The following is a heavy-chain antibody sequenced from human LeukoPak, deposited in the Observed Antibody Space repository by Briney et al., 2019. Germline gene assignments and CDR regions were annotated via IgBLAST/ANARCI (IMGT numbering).Heavy chain of an antibody. Sequence: ASVKVSCKASGYTFTGYYMHWVRQAPGQGLEWMGWNNPNSGGTNYAQKFQGRVTMTGDTSISTAYMELSRLRSDDTAVYYCARDPWDCSSTSCFIGDAFDIWGQGTMVTVSS. CDR1: GYTFTGYY. CDR2: NNPNSGGT. V-gene: IGHV1-2*02. D-gene: IGHD2-2*01. CDR3: ARDPWDCSSTSCFIGDAFDI. J-gene: IGHJ3*02.